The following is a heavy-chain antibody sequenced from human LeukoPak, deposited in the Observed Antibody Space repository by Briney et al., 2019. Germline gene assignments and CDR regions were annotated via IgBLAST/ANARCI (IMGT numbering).Heavy chain of an antibody. CDR3: ARGLRLSGSYQFDY. CDR2: IYYSGST. V-gene: IGHV4-61*01. D-gene: IGHD1-26*01. CDR1: GGSVSSGSYY. Sequence: PSETLSLTCTVSGGSVSSGSYYWSWIRQPPGTALEWIGYIYYSGSTNYNPSLKSRVTISVDTSKNQFSLKLSSVTAADTAVYYCARGLRLSGSYQFDYWGQGTLVTVSS. J-gene: IGHJ4*02.